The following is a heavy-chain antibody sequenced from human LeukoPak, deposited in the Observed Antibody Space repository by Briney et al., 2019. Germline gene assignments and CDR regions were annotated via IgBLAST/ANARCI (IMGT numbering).Heavy chain of an antibody. Sequence: ASVKVSCKASGYTFTSYAISWVRQAPGQGLEWMGGIIPIFGTANYAQKFQGRATITTDESTSTAYMELSSLRSEDTAVYYCARAGGYCSSTSCYLFYWGQGTLVTVSS. V-gene: IGHV1-69*05. CDR1: GYTFTSYA. CDR3: ARAGGYCSSTSCYLFY. CDR2: IIPIFGTA. J-gene: IGHJ4*02. D-gene: IGHD2-2*01.